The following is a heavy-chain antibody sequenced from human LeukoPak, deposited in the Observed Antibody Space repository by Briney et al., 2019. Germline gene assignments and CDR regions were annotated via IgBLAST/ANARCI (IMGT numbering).Heavy chain of an antibody. CDR2: IYGDGTT. J-gene: IGHJ4*01. Sequence: GGSLRLSCAASGFTVSRNYMSWVRQAPGKGLEWVSLIYGDGTTYYADSLKGRFIISRDSSKNTLYLQMNSLRAEDTAVYYCARRGDGGRSFDYWGHRTLVTVSS. D-gene: IGHD4-23*01. CDR1: GFTVSRNY. CDR3: ARRGDGGRSFDY. V-gene: IGHV3-53*01.